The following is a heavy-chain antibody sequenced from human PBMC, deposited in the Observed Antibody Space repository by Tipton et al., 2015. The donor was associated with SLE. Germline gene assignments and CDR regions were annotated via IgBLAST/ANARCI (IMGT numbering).Heavy chain of an antibody. J-gene: IGHJ4*02. CDR3: ATDALTGQQLAHFDY. V-gene: IGHV3-7*03. CDR1: GFTFSAYW. D-gene: IGHD6-13*01. Sequence: SLRLSCAASGFTFSAYWMTWVRQAPGQGLEWVADIEEDGGEKFYVDSLKGRFTISRDNAKKSLYLQMNSLRAEDTAVYYCATDALTGQQLAHFDYWGQGTLVTVSS. CDR2: IEEDGGEK.